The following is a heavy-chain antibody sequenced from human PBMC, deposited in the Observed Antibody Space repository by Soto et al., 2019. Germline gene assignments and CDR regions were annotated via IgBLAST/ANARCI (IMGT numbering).Heavy chain of an antibody. D-gene: IGHD5-18*01. Sequence: GESLRLSCTGSGVTVSSNYITWVRQTPGKGLEWVSVIYSGGSTYDADSVKGRFTISRDNSKNTLYLQMNSLRAEDTAAYYCWSHSYGYDYYGMSVRAQGSPVPVSS. CDR3: WSHSYGYDYYGMSV. J-gene: IGHJ6*02. V-gene: IGHV3-53*01. CDR2: IYSGGST. CDR1: GVTVSSNY.